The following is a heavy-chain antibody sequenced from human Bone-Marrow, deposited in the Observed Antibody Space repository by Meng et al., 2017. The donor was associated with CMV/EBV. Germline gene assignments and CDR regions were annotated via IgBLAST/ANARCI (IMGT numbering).Heavy chain of an antibody. V-gene: IGHV4-38-2*02. CDR2: IYHSGST. Sequence: SETLSLTCTVSGYSISSGYYWGWVRQPPGKGLEWIGSIYHSGSTYYNPSLKSRVTISVDTSKNQFSLKLSSVTAADTAVYYCARDILEHNAFDMWGQGTRVTGSS. CDR1: GYSISSGYY. D-gene: IGHD1/OR15-1a*01. CDR3: ARDILEHNAFDM. J-gene: IGHJ3*02.